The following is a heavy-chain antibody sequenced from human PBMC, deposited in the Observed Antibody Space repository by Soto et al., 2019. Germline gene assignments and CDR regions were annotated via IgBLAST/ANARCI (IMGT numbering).Heavy chain of an antibody. CDR3: ASGASRWYPYFFDS. CDR1: DGTFNSYA. D-gene: IGHD6-13*01. V-gene: IGHV1-69*01. J-gene: IGHJ4*02. CDR2: IIPYYNTL. Sequence: AQVVQSGAEVRTPGSSVKLSCKASDGTFNSYAIAWVRQAPGQGLEWMGGIIPYYNTLNYAQKFQDRVTITADDSTNTVYMELSSLRSDDTAVYFCASGASRWYPYFFDSWAQGTLLTVSS.